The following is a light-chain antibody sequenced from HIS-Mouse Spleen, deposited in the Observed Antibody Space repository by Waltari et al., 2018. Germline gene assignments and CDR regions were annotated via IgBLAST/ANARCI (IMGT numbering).Light chain of an antibody. V-gene: IGLV2-23*01. Sequence: QSALTQPASVSGSPGQSITISCTGTSSDVGSYNLVSWYQQHPGKAPKLMIYEGSKRPSGVSNRFSGSKSGNTVSLTISGLQAEDEADYYCCSYAVSSTWVFGGGTKLTVL. CDR2: EGS. CDR1: SSDVGSYNL. J-gene: IGLJ3*02. CDR3: CSYAVSSTWV.